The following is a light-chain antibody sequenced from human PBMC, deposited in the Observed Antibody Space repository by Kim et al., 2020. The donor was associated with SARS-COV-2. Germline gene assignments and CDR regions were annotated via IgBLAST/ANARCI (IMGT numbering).Light chain of an antibody. V-gene: IGKV1-5*03. CDR2: KTS. Sequence: DIQMTQSPSTLSASVGDRVTITCRASESISSWLAWYQQKSGKAPKLLIYKTSDLERGVPSRFSGSGSGTDFTLTISSLQPDDFGTYYCQQYDDYPLTFGGGTKLEI. J-gene: IGKJ4*01. CDR1: ESISSW. CDR3: QQYDDYPLT.